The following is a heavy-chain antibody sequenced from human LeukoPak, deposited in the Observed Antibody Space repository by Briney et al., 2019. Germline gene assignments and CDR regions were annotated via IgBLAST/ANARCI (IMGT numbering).Heavy chain of an antibody. CDR1: GYTFTGYY. CDR2: INPNSGGT. CDR3: ARDRIRSIAVAGTDLIDY. V-gene: IGHV1-2*02. D-gene: IGHD6-19*01. J-gene: IGHJ4*02. Sequence: ASVKVSCKASGYTFTGYYMHWVRQAPGQGLEWMGWINPNSGGTNYAQKFQGRVTMTRDTSISTAYMELSRLRSDDTAVCYCARDRIRSIAVAGTDLIDYWGQGTLVTVSS.